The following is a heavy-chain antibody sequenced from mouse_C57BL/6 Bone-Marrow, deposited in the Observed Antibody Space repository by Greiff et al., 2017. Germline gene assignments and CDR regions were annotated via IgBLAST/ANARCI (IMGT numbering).Heavy chain of an antibody. CDR3: ARSYDYDDYTMDY. CDR2: MHPNGGSP. V-gene: IGHV1-64*01. CDR1: GYTFTNYW. Sequence: QVHVKQPGAELVKPGASVKLSCKASGYTFTNYWMHWVKQRPGQGLEWIGMMHPNGGSPDYNEQFKSEATLSVDKSSRTAYMELSSLTSEDSAVYYCARSYDYDDYTMDYWGQGTSVTVSS. J-gene: IGHJ4*01. D-gene: IGHD2-4*01.